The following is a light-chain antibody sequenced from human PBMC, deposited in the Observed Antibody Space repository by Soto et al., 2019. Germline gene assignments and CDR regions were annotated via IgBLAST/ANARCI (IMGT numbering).Light chain of an antibody. V-gene: IGKV3-11*01. Sequence: EVVLTQSPETLSFSPGETATLSCRASQRVARYVAWYQQKVGQPPRLLIYDAYTRATGVGARFTGSGSATDFSLTITSLEPEDFAVYYCQQRGKWPSTFGPGTKVEMK. CDR2: DAY. CDR1: QRVARY. J-gene: IGKJ2*02. CDR3: QQRGKWPST.